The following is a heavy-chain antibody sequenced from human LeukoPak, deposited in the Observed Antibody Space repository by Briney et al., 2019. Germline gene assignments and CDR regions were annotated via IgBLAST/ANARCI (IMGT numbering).Heavy chain of an antibody. CDR2: IIPIFGTA. V-gene: IGHV1-69*01. CDR3: ARSLVPNSSSGWYHLKY. Sequence: GASVKVSCKASGGTFSSYAISWVRQAPGQGLEWMGGIIPIFGTANYAQKFQGRVTITADESTSTVYMELSSLRSGDTAVYYCARSLVPNSSSGWYHLKYWGQGNLVIVSS. J-gene: IGHJ4*02. D-gene: IGHD6-19*01. CDR1: GGTFSSYA.